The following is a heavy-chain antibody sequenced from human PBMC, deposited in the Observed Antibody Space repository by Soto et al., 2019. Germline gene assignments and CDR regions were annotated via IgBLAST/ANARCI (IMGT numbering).Heavy chain of an antibody. V-gene: IGHV4-34*01. Sequence: QVQLQQWGAGLLKPSETLSLTCAVYGGSFSGYYWSWIRQPPGKGLEWIGEINHSGSTNYNPSLKIRVTIAVDTSTNQFSLKLSSVTAADTAVYYCARARGYDILTGYYAILHYFDYWGQGTLVTVSS. CDR3: ARARGYDILTGYYAILHYFDY. J-gene: IGHJ4*02. CDR1: GGSFSGYY. D-gene: IGHD3-9*01. CDR2: INHSGST.